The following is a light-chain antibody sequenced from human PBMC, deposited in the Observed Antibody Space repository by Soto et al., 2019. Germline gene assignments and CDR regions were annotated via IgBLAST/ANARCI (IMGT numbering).Light chain of an antibody. Sequence: QSALTQPASVSGSPGQSITISCTGTSSDVGGYNSVSWYQQYPGKAPKLIIYEVTNRPSGVSDRFSGSKSGRTASLTISGLQTEDESTYYCSSYTSTSTLIFGGGTKVTVL. CDR2: EVT. CDR1: SSDVGGYNS. V-gene: IGLV2-14*03. J-gene: IGLJ2*01. CDR3: SSYTSTSTLI.